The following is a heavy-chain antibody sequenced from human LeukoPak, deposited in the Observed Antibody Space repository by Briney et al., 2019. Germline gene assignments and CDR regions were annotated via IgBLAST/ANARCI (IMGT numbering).Heavy chain of an antibody. CDR2: IYYSGST. Sequence: SQTLYLTCTVSGGSISSGGYYWSWIRQHPGKGLEWIGYIYYSGSTYYNPSLKSRVTISVDTSKNQFSLKLSSVTAAGTAVYYCARLYFDSTYYFDYWGQGTLVTVSS. CDR3: ARLYFDSTYYFDY. J-gene: IGHJ4*02. V-gene: IGHV4-31*03. D-gene: IGHD3-9*01. CDR1: GGSISSGGYY.